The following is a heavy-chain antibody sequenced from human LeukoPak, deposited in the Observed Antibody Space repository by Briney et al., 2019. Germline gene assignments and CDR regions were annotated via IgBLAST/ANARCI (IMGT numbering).Heavy chain of an antibody. V-gene: IGHV3-33*01. CDR2: IWYDGSNK. CDR1: GFTFNEFG. Sequence: GGSLRLSCAASGFTFNEFGVHWVRQAPGPGLGWVSLIWYDGSNKYYADSVKSRFTISRDNSKNTVYLQMNSLRVEDTALYYCARDRPTGSYYSIDYWGQGTLATVSS. D-gene: IGHD1-26*01. CDR3: ARDRPTGSYYSIDY. J-gene: IGHJ4*02.